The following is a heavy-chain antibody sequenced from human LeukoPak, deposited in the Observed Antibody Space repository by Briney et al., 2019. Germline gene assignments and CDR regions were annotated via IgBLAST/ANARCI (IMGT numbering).Heavy chain of an antibody. J-gene: IGHJ4*02. V-gene: IGHV1-18*01. CDR3: AGVAGFYWNSDSFDS. D-gene: IGHD1-7*01. CDR2: ISAYSGQT. CDR1: GYTFSTYG. Sequence: ASVKVSCEASGYTFSTYGISWVRQAPGQGLEWMGWISAYSGQTNYAQKVQGRVTMTTDTSTKTAYMELRSLGSDDTAVYYCAGVAGFYWNSDSFDSWGQGTQVTVSS.